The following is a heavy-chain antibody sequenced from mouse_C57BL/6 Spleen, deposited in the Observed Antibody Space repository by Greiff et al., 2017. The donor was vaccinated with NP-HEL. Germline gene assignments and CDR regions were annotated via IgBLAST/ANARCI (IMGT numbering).Heavy chain of an antibody. CDR3: ARFGDKVDY. Sequence: QVHVKQSGAELARPGASVKLSCKASGYTFTSYGISWVKQRTGQGLEWIGEIYPRSGNTYYNEKFKGKATLTADKSSSTAYMELRSLTSEDSAVYFCARFGDKVDYWGQGTTLTVSS. V-gene: IGHV1-81*01. J-gene: IGHJ2*01. CDR2: IYPRSGNT. CDR1: GYTFTSYG.